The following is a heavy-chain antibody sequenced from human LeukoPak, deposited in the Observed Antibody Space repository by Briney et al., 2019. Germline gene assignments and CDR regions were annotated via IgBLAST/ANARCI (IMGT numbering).Heavy chain of an antibody. Sequence: PGGSLRLSCAASGFTFGSYGMHWVRQAPGKGLDWVAFVRYDGNNPYYSASVKGRFTISRDNSKNTVLLQMNNLRLEDAAVYYCERGSRYGDYPYYCDFWGQGTLVTVSS. J-gene: IGHJ4*02. CDR1: GFTFGSYG. D-gene: IGHD4-17*01. CDR3: ERGSRYGDYPYYCDF. V-gene: IGHV3-30*02. CDR2: VRYDGNNP.